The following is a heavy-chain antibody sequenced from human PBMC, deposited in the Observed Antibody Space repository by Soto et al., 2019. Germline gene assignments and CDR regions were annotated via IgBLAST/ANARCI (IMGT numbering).Heavy chain of an antibody. D-gene: IGHD3-22*01. Sequence: GGSLRLSCAASGFTFSSYWMSWVRQAPGKGLEWVANIKQDGSEKYYVDSVKGRFTISRDNAKNSLYLQMNSLRAEDTAVYYCARGGITMIVVDLRWGWDDAFDIWGQGTMVTVSS. CDR2: IKQDGSEK. CDR3: ARGGITMIVVDLRWGWDDAFDI. J-gene: IGHJ3*02. V-gene: IGHV3-7*05. CDR1: GFTFSSYW.